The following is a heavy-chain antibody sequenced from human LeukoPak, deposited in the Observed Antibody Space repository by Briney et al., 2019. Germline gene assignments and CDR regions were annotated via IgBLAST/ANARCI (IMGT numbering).Heavy chain of an antibody. J-gene: IGHJ3*02. CDR1: GGSFSGYY. D-gene: IGHD1-26*01. V-gene: IGHV4-59*01. CDR3: AGFPSGSYRSVHAFDI. Sequence: SETLSLTCAVYGGSFSGYYWSWIRQPPGKGLEWIGYIYYSGSTNYNPSLKSRVTISVDTSKNQFSLKLSSVTAADTAVYYCAGFPSGSYRSVHAFDIWGQGTMVTVSS. CDR2: IYYSGST.